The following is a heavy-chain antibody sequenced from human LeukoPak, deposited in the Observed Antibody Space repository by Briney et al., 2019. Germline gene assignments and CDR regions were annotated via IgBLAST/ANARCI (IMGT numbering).Heavy chain of an antibody. CDR3: ARDDPYSSNWFDP. Sequence: ASVKVSCKASGYTFTIYYMHWVRQAPGQGLEWMGWISAYNGNTNYAQKLQGRVTMTTDTSTSTAYMELSSLRSEDTAVYYCARDDPYSSNWFDPWGQGTLVTVSS. V-gene: IGHV1-18*04. J-gene: IGHJ5*02. CDR1: GYTFTIYY. D-gene: IGHD2-21*01. CDR2: ISAYNGNT.